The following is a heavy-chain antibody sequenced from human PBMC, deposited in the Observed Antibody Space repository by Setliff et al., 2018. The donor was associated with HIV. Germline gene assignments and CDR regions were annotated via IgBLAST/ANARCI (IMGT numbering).Heavy chain of an antibody. CDR2: ISASSDNT. J-gene: IGHJ3*02. V-gene: IGHV1-18*01. CDR1: GYTFTTYG. D-gene: IGHD1-1*01. CDR3: ARGQLDRHLRSDVPFDI. Sequence: WASVKVSCKASGYTFTTYGFNWVRQAPGQGLEWMGWISASSDNTNYAQKFQGRVTLTTDTSTNTVYMELKSLRSDDTAVYFCARGQLDRHLRSDVPFDIWGQGTMVTVSS.